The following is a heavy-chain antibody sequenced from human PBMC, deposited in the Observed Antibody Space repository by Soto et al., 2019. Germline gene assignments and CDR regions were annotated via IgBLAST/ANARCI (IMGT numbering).Heavy chain of an antibody. CDR2: IYPGDSDT. CDR3: ATQRSRGSYFLDYGTDV. J-gene: IGHJ6*02. Sequence: PGESLKISCKGSGYSFTSYWIGWVRQMPGKGLEWMGIIYPGDSDTRYSPSFQGQVTISADKSISTAYLQWSSLKASDTAMYYCATQRSRGSYFLDYGTDVWGPGTPATASS. V-gene: IGHV5-51*01. D-gene: IGHD1-26*01. CDR1: GYSFTSYW.